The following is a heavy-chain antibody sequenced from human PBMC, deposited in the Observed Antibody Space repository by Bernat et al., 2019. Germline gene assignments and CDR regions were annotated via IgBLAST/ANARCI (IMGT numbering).Heavy chain of an antibody. CDR1: GFTFSSYG. D-gene: IGHD1-26*01. V-gene: IGHV3-33*01. CDR2: IWYDGSNK. J-gene: IGHJ4*02. Sequence: QVQLVESGGGVVQPGRSLRLSCAASGFTFSSYGMHWVRQAPGKGLEWVAVIWYDGSNKYYADSVKGRFTISRDNSKNTLYLQMNSLRAEDTAVYYCARDPPYSGSYYFDYWGQGTLVTVAS. CDR3: ARDPPYSGSYYFDY.